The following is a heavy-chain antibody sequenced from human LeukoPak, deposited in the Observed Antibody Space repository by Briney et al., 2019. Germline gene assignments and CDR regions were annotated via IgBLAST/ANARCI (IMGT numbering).Heavy chain of an antibody. D-gene: IGHD1-14*01. V-gene: IGHV3-30*02. CDR3: VKDNPLDY. CDR2: IRYDGSNK. CDR1: GFTFSSYG. J-gene: IGHJ4*02. Sequence: LGGSLRLSCAASGFTFSSYGMHWVRQAPGKGLEWVAFIRYDGSNKYYADSVKGRFTISRDNSKNTLYLHINSLRAEDTAVYYCVKDNPLDYWGQGTLVIVSS.